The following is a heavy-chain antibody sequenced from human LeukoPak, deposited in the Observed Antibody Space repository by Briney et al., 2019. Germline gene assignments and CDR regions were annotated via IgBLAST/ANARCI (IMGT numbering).Heavy chain of an antibody. V-gene: IGHV1-18*01. CDR1: GYTFTSYG. Sequence: GASVKVSCKASGYTFTSYGISWVRQAPGQGLEWMGWISAYNGNTNYAQKFQGRVTMTRNTSISTAYMELSSLRSEDTAVYYCARTTAITARGRPLEWLLYFHGSGSSPSTRYYYYYMDVWGKGTTVTVSS. CDR3: ARTTAITARGRPLEWLLYFHGSGSSPSTRYYYYYMDV. CDR2: ISAYNGNT. J-gene: IGHJ6*03. D-gene: IGHD3-3*01.